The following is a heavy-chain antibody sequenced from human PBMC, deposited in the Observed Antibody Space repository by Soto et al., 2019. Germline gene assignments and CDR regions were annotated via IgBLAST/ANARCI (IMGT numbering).Heavy chain of an antibody. V-gene: IGHV1-18*01. CDR1: GYTFTRYG. J-gene: IGHJ6*02. CDR3: AKNGQPPYYYYGLDV. Sequence: QGHLVQSGAEVKKPGTTVKVSGKAYGYTFTRYGISWVRQAPGQGLEWMGWISGYNGDTNYAQNLQGRVTMTIYTSTSTAYIEMRSLTSDDTAVYYCAKNGQPPYYYYGLDVWGQGTTVTVSS. CDR2: ISGYNGDT. D-gene: IGHD2-8*01.